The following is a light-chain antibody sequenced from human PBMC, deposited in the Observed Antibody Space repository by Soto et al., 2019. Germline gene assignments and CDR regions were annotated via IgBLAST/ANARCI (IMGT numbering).Light chain of an antibody. V-gene: IGKV1-12*01. Sequence: DIQMTQSPSSVSISVGDRVTITCRASQRISRWVAWYQQKPGTVPRLLISVASSLRSGVPSRFSGSGSGTEFTLTISSLQPEDSAIYYCQQANTYPLTFGGGTKVEIK. CDR3: QQANTYPLT. J-gene: IGKJ4*01. CDR2: VAS. CDR1: QRISRW.